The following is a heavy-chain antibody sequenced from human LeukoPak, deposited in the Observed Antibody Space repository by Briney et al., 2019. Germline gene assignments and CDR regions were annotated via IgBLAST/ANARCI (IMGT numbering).Heavy chain of an antibody. CDR2: IIPIFGTA. J-gene: IGHJ3*02. CDR3: ARVRLPVYDSSGHDAFDI. Sequence: GASVKVSCKASGGTFSSYAISWVRQAPGQGLEWMGGIIPIFGTANYAQKFQGRVTITADESTSTAYMELSSLRSEDTAVYYCARVRLPVYDSSGHDAFDIWGQGTMVTVSS. V-gene: IGHV1-69*13. D-gene: IGHD3-22*01. CDR1: GGTFSSYA.